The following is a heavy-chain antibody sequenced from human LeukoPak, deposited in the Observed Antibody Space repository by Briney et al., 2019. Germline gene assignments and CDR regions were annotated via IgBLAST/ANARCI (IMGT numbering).Heavy chain of an antibody. CDR2: IIPIFGTA. D-gene: IGHD2-8*02. J-gene: IGHJ5*02. CDR3: ARGSYWANWFDP. Sequence: ASVKVSCKACGGTFSSYAISCVRQAPGQGLEWMGGIIPIFGTANYAQKFQGRVTITADKSTSTAYMELSSLRSEDTAVYYCARGSYWANWFDPWGQGTLVTVSS. CDR1: GGTFSSYA. V-gene: IGHV1-69*06.